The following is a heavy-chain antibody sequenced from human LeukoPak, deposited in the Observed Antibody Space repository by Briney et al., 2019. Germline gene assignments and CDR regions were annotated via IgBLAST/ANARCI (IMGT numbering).Heavy chain of an antibody. J-gene: IGHJ4*02. CDR2: INWNGANI. Sequence: PGRSLRLSCAVSGFTFHNYAMHWVRQAPGKGLEWVSTINWNGANIDYADSVKGRFTISRDNSNNSLYLQMNNLRPEDTAFYYCAKDRNIAAAGTVFFDSWGQGTLVTVSS. CDR1: GFTFHNYA. V-gene: IGHV3-9*01. CDR3: AKDRNIAAAGTVFFDS. D-gene: IGHD6-13*01.